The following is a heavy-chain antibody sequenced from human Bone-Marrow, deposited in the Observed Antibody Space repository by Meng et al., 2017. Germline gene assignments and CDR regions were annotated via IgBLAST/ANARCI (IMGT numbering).Heavy chain of an antibody. CDR2: IYTSGST. V-gene: IGHV4-61*02. CDR3: ARDSPVVGANLYYYYGMDV. D-gene: IGHD1-26*01. J-gene: IGHJ6*02. CDR1: GGSISSGSYY. Sequence: TLSLTCTVSGGSISSGSYYWSWIRQPAGTGLEWIGRIYTSGSTNYNPSHKSRVTISVDTSKNQFSLKLSSVTAADTAVYYCARDSPVVGANLYYYYGMDVWGQGTTVTVSS.